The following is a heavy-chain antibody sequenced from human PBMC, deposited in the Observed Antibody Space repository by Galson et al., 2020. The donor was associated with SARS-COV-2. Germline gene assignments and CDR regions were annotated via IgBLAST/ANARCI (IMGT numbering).Heavy chain of an antibody. CDR2: TYYRSKWYN. V-gene: IGHV6-1*01. Sequence: SQTFSLTCATSGDSVTSNSAAWHWIRQAPSRGLEWLGRTYYRSKWYNDYAVSVKSRITINPDTSKNQVSLQLNSVTPEDTAVYYCAREGSLSTLGYWGQGTLVTVSS. J-gene: IGHJ4*02. CDR1: GDSVTSNSAA. CDR3: AREGSLSTLGY. D-gene: IGHD1-26*01.